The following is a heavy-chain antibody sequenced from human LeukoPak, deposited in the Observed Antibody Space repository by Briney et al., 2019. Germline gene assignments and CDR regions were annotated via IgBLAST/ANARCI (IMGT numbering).Heavy chain of an antibody. CDR2: ISSGSSYI. D-gene: IGHD5-12*01. J-gene: IGHJ6*03. CDR1: GFTFSSYS. V-gene: IGHV3-21*01. CDR3: ACTSGYDFSSYYYYYMDV. Sequence: GGPLRLSCAASGFTFSSYSMNWVRQAPGKGLEWVSSISSGSSYIYYADSVKGRFTISRDNAKNSLYLQMNSLSAEDTAVYYCACTSGYDFSSYYYYYMDVWGKGTTVTVSS.